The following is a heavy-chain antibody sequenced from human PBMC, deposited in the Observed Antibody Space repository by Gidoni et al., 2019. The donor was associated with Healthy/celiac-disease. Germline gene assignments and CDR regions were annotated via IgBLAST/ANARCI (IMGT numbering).Heavy chain of an antibody. D-gene: IGHD3-16*01. CDR2: IYPGDSDT. J-gene: IGHJ2*01. CDR3: ARLADGGNSFLWYFDL. CDR1: GYSFTSYW. V-gene: IGHV5-51*03. Sequence: EVQLVQSGAEVKTPGESLKSSCKGSGYSFTSYWIGWVRQMPGKGLEWMGIIYPGDSDTRYSPSFQGQVTISADKSISTAYLQWSSLKASDTAMYYCARLADGGNSFLWYFDLWGRGTLVTVSS.